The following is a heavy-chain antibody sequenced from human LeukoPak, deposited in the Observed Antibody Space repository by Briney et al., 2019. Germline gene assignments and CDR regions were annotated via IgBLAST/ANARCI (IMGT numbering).Heavy chain of an antibody. Sequence: ASVKVSCKASGYTFTSYGISWVRQAPGQGLGGMGWISAYNGNTNYAQKLQGRVTMTTDTSTSTAYMELRSLRSDDTAVYYCARDDSTYYYYGMDVWGQGTTVTVSS. J-gene: IGHJ6*02. CDR3: ARDDSTYYYYGMDV. CDR2: ISAYNGNT. CDR1: GYTFTSYG. V-gene: IGHV1-18*01. D-gene: IGHD2-21*01.